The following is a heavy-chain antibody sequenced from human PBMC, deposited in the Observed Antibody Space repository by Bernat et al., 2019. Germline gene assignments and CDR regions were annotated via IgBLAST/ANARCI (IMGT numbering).Heavy chain of an antibody. Sequence: QVHLVESGGGVVQPGRSLRLSCAASGFTFSASGMDWVRQAPGKGLEWVSLISYDGNNKNYADSVKGRFTISRDNSKNTVYLQMASLRAEDSAIYYCARHGSEWSRDHWGLGTLVTVSS. CDR3: ARHGSEWSRDH. CDR2: ISYDGNNK. V-gene: IGHV3-33*01. J-gene: IGHJ4*02. D-gene: IGHD3-3*01. CDR1: GFTFSASG.